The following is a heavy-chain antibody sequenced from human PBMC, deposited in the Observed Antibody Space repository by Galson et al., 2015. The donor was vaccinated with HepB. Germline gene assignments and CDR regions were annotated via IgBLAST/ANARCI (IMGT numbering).Heavy chain of an antibody. Sequence: SLRLSCAASGFTFRQYGLTWVRQAPGKGLEWVSGISDRGERTYYADSVKGRFIVSRDNSRNILYLEMNSLRAEDTGAYYCAKYFKGGPKLDSSSWLPGSKYHYYHYGLDVWGQGTTVTVSS. CDR1: GFTFRQYG. CDR2: ISDRGERT. CDR3: AKYFKGGPKLDSSSWLPGSKYHYYHYGLDV. V-gene: IGHV3-23*01. D-gene: IGHD6-13*01. J-gene: IGHJ6*02.